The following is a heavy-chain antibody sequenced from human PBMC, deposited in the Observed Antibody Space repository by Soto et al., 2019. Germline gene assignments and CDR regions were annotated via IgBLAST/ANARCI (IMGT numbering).Heavy chain of an antibody. CDR2: ISSSSSYI. J-gene: IGHJ6*02. V-gene: IGHV3-21*01. Sequence: PGGSLRLSCAASGFTFSSYSMNWVRQAPGKGLEWVSSISSSSSYIYYADSVKGRFTISRDNAKNSLYLQMNSLRAEDTAVYYCARSLYCSGGSCSHYYYYGMDVWGRGTTVTVSS. CDR1: GFTFSSYS. CDR3: ARSLYCSGGSCSHYYYYGMDV. D-gene: IGHD2-15*01.